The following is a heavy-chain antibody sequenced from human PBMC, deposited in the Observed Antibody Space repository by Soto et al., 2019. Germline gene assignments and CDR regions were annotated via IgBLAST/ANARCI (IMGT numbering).Heavy chain of an antibody. J-gene: IGHJ4*02. Sequence: PSETLSLTCTVSGGSISSGDYYWSWIRQPPGKGLEWIGYIYYSGSTYYNPSLKSRVTISVDTSKNQFSLKLSSVTAADTAVYYCARDRGDSSDLDYWGQGTLVTVSS. D-gene: IGHD3-22*01. CDR2: IYYSGST. V-gene: IGHV4-30-4*01. CDR1: GGSISSGDYY. CDR3: ARDRGDSSDLDY.